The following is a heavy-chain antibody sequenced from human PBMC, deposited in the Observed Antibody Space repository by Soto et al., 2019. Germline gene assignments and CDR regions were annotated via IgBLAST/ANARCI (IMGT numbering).Heavy chain of an antibody. V-gene: IGHV4-31*02. CDR3: ARDPQGAFDI. J-gene: IGHJ3*02. Sequence: VSGGSHRRGGSSWGLIRQHPGKGLEWIGYIYYSGSTYYNPSLKSRVTISVDTSKNQFSLKLSSVTAADTAVYYCARDPQGAFDIWGQRTMGTVAS. CDR2: IYYSGST. CDR1: GGSHRRGGSS.